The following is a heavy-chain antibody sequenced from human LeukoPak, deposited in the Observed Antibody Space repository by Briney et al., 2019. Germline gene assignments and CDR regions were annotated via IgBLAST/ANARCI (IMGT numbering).Heavy chain of an antibody. CDR1: GGSISSYY. J-gene: IGHJ4*02. Sequence: PSETLSLTCTVSGGSISSYYWSWIRQPPGKGLEWIGYIYYSGSTNYNPSLKSRVTISVDTSKTQSSLKMSSVTAADTAVYYCARGPATYGDYVSPFDYWGQGTLVTVSS. CDR3: ARGPATYGDYVSPFDY. D-gene: IGHD4-17*01. CDR2: IYYSGST. V-gene: IGHV4-59*01.